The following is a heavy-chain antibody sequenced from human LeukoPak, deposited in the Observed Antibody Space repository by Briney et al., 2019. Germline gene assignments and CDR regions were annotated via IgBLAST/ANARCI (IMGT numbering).Heavy chain of an antibody. CDR2: IIPIFGTT. CDR3: ASSDGDYGINYFDY. J-gene: IGHJ4*02. D-gene: IGHD4-17*01. CDR1: GGTFSSYA. Sequence: SVKLSCTASGGTFSSYAISWVRQAPGQGLEWMGGIIPIFGTTNYAQTFQGRVTITADKSTSTAYMELSSLRSEDTAVYYCASSDGDYGINYFDYWGQGTLVTVSS. V-gene: IGHV1-69*06.